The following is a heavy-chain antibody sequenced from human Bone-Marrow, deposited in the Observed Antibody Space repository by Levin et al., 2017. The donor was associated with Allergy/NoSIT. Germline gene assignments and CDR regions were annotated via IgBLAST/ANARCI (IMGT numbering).Heavy chain of an antibody. D-gene: IGHD6-6*01. J-gene: IGHJ4*02. CDR3: ARENIAARYFDF. CDR2: IYHSGTA. Sequence: GSLRLSCAVSEASIRSDYYWAWIRQPPGRGLEWVGTIYHSGTAFYNPSLKSRVTISVDTSKNHFSLKVTSVTAADTAMYYCARENIAARYFDFWGQGALVTVSS. CDR1: EASIRSDYY. V-gene: IGHV4-38-2*02.